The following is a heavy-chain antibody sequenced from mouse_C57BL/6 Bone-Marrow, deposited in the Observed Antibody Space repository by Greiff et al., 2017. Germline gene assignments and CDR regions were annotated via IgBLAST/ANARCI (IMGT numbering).Heavy chain of an antibody. V-gene: IGHV1-81*01. CDR1: GYTFTSYG. D-gene: IGHD1-2*01. CDR2: IYPRSGST. CDR3: ATRRFDN. Sequence: VKLLESGAELARPGASVKLSCKASGYTFTSYGISWVKQRTGQGLEWIGEIYPRSGSTYYNEKFKGKATLTADKSSSTAYMELRSLNSEDSAVYFCATRRFDNWGQGTTPTVSS. J-gene: IGHJ2*01.